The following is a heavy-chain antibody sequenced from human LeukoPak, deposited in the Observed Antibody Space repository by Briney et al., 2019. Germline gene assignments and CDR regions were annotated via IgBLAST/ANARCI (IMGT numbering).Heavy chain of an antibody. CDR3: ARGPDIVVVPAAIIWFDP. V-gene: IGHV4-39*07. CDR2: IYYSGST. D-gene: IGHD2-2*02. Sequence: SETLSLTCTVSGGSISSSSYYWGWIRQPPGKGLEWIGSIYYSGSTNYNPSLKSRVTISVDTSKNQFSLKLSSVTAADTAVYYCARGPDIVVVPAAIIWFDPWGQGTLVTVSS. CDR1: GGSISSSSYY. J-gene: IGHJ5*02.